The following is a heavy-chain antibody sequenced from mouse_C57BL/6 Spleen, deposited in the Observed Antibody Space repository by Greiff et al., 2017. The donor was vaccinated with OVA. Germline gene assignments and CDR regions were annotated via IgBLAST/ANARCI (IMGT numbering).Heavy chain of an antibody. J-gene: IGHJ2*01. D-gene: IGHD1-1*01. CDR2: INPYNGGT. V-gene: IGHV1-19*01. CDR1: GYTFTDYY. CDR3: ARDVITTVVATGFDY. Sequence: EVQLQQSGPVLVKPGASVKMSCKASGYTFTDYYMNWVKQSHGKSLEWIGVINPYNGGTSYNQKFKGKATLTVDKSSSTAYMELNSLTSEDSAVYYCARDVITTVVATGFDYWGQGTTLTVSS.